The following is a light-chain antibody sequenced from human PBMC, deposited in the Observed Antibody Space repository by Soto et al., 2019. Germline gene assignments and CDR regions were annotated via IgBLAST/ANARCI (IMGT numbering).Light chain of an antibody. CDR3: QQRNSWPPTFT. CDR1: QSVSSN. CDR2: GAS. J-gene: IGKJ5*01. Sequence: EIVMTQSPATLSVSPGERATLSCRASQSVSSNLAWYQQKPGQAPRLLNYGASTRATGIPARFSGSGSGTDFTLTISSLEPEDFAVYYCQQRNSWPPTFTFGQGTRLEIK. V-gene: IGKV3-15*01.